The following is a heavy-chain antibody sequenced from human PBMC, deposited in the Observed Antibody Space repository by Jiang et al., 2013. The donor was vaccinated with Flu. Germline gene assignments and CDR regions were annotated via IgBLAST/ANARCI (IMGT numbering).Heavy chain of an antibody. CDR3: ARGLKYGGNSGPKFDY. CDR1: GGSISSGGYY. Sequence: GSGLVKPSQTLSLTCTVSGGSISSGGYYWSWIRQHPGKGLEWIGYIYYSGSTYYNPSLKSRVTISVDTSKNQFSLKLSSVTAADTAVYYCARGLKYGGNSGPKFDYWGQGTLVTVSS. D-gene: IGHD4-23*01. CDR2: IYYSGST. V-gene: IGHV4-31*03. J-gene: IGHJ4*02.